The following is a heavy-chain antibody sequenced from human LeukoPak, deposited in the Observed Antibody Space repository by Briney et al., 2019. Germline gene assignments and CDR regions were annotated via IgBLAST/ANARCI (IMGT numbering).Heavy chain of an antibody. D-gene: IGHD4-11*01. J-gene: IGHJ4*02. Sequence: SETLSLTCTVSGYSIRSGYYWGWIRQPPGKGLEWIGSVYHSGTTYYNPSLKSRVTISLDTSKNQFSLKLSSVTAADTAVYYCARTAPTTVTTKGLWEVQDYWGQGTLVTVSS. CDR1: GYSIRSGYY. V-gene: IGHV4-38-2*02. CDR3: ARTAPTTVTTKGLWEVQDY. CDR2: VYHSGTT.